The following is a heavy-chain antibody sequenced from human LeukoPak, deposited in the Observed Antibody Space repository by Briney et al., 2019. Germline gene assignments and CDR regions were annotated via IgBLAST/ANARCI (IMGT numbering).Heavy chain of an antibody. V-gene: IGHV3-73*01. D-gene: IGHD1-26*01. CDR1: GFTFSTSA. J-gene: IGHJ4*02. Sequence: GGSLRLSCAASGFTFSTSAMSWVRQASGKGLEWVGRIRSKANSYATAYAASVKGRFTISRDDSKNTAYLQMNSLKTEDTAVYYCTRPGTRGPGYWGQGTLVTVSS. CDR3: TRPGTRGPGY. CDR2: IRSKANSYAT.